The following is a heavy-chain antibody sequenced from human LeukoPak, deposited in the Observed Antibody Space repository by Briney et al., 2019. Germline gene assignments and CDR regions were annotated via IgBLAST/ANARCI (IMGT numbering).Heavy chain of an antibody. V-gene: IGHV3-30*18. D-gene: IGHD4-23*01. CDR1: GFTFSGYG. CDR3: AKARDVRVVTPYFFDY. CDR2: ISYDGTNK. J-gene: IGHJ4*02. Sequence: PGGSPRLSCAASGFTFSGYGMHWVRQTPGKGLEWVAVISYDGTNKYYADSVKGRFTISRDNSKSTMYLQMSSLRAEDTAVYYCAKARDVRVVTPYFFDYWGQGTLVTVSS.